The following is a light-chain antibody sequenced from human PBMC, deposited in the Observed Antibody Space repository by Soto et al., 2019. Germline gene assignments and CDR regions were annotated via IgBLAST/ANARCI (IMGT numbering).Light chain of an antibody. CDR1: QSVSSSY. CDR2: GAS. V-gene: IGKV3-20*01. CDR3: QLYGSSPWT. Sequence: EIVLTQSPGTLSLSPGERATLSSRASQSVSSSYLAWYQQKPGQAPRLLIYGASSRATGIPDRFSGSGSGTDFTLTISRLEPEDFAVYYCQLYGSSPWTFGQGTKVDI. J-gene: IGKJ1*01.